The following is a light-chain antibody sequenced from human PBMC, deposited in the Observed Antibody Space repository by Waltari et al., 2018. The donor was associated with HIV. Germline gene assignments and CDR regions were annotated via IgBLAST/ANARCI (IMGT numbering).Light chain of an antibody. V-gene: IGLV1-40*01. CDR2: HDN. Sequence: QSVLTQPPPGQRVTISCNGSRPNFGAGYDVPWYQQFPGTAPKLLIYHDNNRPSGVPARFSGSKSGTSASLAITGLQAADEADYYCQSYDNSLSGWVFGGGTKLTVL. CDR1: RPNFGAGYD. J-gene: IGLJ3*02. CDR3: QSYDNSLSGWV.